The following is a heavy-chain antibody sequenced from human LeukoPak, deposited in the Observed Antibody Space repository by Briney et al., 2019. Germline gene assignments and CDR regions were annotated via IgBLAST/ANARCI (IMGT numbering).Heavy chain of an antibody. Sequence: GGSLRLPCAAPGFTFSTYAMSWVRQAPGKGLEWVANIKQDGSEKYYVDPVKGRFTISRDNAKNSLYLQMNSLRAEDTAVYYCARYYYDSSGYAAFHYYYYMDVWGKGTTVTVSS. CDR3: ARYYYDSSGYAAFHYYYYMDV. V-gene: IGHV3-7*01. J-gene: IGHJ6*03. D-gene: IGHD3-22*01. CDR2: IKQDGSEK. CDR1: GFTFSTYA.